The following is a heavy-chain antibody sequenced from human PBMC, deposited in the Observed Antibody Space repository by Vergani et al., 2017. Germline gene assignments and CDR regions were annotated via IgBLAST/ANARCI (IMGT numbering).Heavy chain of an antibody. CDR3: ARHHTQGDAFDI. CDR2: IDPSDSYT. CDR1: GYSFTSYW. J-gene: IGHJ3*02. Sequence: EVQLVPSGADVKTPGESLRISCKGSGYSFTSYWISWVRQMPGKGLEWMGRIDPSDSYTNYSPSFQGHVTISADKSISTAYLQWSSLKASDTAMYYCARHHTQGDAFDIWGQGTMVTVSS. V-gene: IGHV5-10-1*03.